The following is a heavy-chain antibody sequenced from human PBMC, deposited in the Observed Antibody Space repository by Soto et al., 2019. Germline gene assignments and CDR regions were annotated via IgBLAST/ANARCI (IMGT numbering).Heavy chain of an antibody. D-gene: IGHD6-13*01. CDR2: ISGSSDTI. V-gene: IGHV3-48*02. CDR3: ARDHGGSTWFVGIYYYFGVDV. CDR1: GFTLSSYN. J-gene: IGHJ6*02. Sequence: EVQLVESGGGLVQPGGSLRLSCAASGFTLSSYNMNWVRQAPGKGLEWVSYISGSSDTIYYTDSVKGRFTISRDNAKNSRYLQMDSLRDEDPAVYYCARDHGGSTWFVGIYYYFGVDVWGQATTVTVSS.